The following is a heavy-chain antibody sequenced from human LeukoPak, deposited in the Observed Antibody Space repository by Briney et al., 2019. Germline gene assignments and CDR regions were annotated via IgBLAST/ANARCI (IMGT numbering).Heavy chain of an antibody. J-gene: IGHJ4*02. CDR2: IIPIFGTA. CDR1: GGTFSSYA. V-gene: IGHV1-69*13. D-gene: IGHD3-9*01. CDR3: ARNRGTTRLYDILTGYLDY. Sequence: SVKVSCKASGGTFSSYAISWVRQAPGQGLEWMGGIIPIFGTANYAQKFQGRVTITADESTSTAYMELSSLRSEDTAVYYCARNRGTTRLYDILTGYLDYWGQGTLVTVSS.